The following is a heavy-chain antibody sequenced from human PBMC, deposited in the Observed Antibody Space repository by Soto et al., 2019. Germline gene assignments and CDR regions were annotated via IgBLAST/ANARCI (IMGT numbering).Heavy chain of an antibody. Sequence: EVQLLESGGGLVQPGGYLRLSCAAYGFTFSSYAMSWVRQAPGKGLEWVSAISGSGGSTYYAVYVKGRFTSSRDNSKNTLDLQMNSLRAEDTAVYYCAKCRHYYDRRGWYFDLWGRGTLVTVSS. J-gene: IGHJ2*01. CDR3: AKCRHYYDRRGWYFDL. D-gene: IGHD3-22*01. CDR1: GFTFSSYA. CDR2: ISGSGGST. V-gene: IGHV3-23*01.